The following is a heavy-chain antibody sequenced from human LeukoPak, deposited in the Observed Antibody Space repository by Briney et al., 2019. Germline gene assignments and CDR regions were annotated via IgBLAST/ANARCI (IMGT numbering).Heavy chain of an antibody. D-gene: IGHD3-10*01. V-gene: IGHV3-21*01. CDR1: GFTFSSYS. Sequence: GGSLRLSCAASGFTFSSYSMNWVRQAPGKGLEWVSSISSSSSYIYYADSVKGRFTIPRDNAKNSLYLQMNSLRAEDTAVYYCARDGRLWFGHEVNWFDPWGQGTLVTVSS. CDR2: ISSSSSYI. J-gene: IGHJ5*02. CDR3: ARDGRLWFGHEVNWFDP.